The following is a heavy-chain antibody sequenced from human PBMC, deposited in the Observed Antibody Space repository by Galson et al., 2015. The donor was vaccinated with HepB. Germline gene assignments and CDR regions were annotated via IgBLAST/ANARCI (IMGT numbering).Heavy chain of an antibody. CDR3: AQGTASIDY. V-gene: IGHV3-23*01. Sequence: SLRLSRAGSGFSFSRTGLTGVGQAPGEGRECASATSVSGSGKGYADSVRGRFTISRDNSKNMLYLQMNGLRAEDAAVYYCAQGTASIDYWGQGTLVTVSS. J-gene: IGHJ4*02. CDR1: GFSFSRTG. D-gene: IGHD4-11*01. CDR2: TSVSGSGK.